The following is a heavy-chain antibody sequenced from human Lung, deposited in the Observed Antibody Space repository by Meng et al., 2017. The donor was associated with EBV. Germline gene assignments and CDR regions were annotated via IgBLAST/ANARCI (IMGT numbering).Heavy chain of an antibody. V-gene: IGHV1-69*04. CDR2: IIPMRGIA. J-gene: IGHJ4*02. D-gene: IGHD3-22*01. CDR1: GGTVSSDT. CDR3: AREDSSGYSYYFDY. Sequence: QAQVVHSGAGVKQAGSSAKVSCKASGGTVSSDTISWVRQARGQGHERIGRIIPMRGIANYAEKFQGRLTINADNSTSTAYMELSSLRSVDTAVYYCAREDSSGYSYYFDYWGQGTLVTVSS.